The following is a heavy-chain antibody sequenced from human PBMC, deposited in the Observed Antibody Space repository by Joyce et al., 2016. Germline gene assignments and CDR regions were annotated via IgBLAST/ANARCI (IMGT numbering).Heavy chain of an antibody. CDR3: ASGFNFKGRSFFDY. D-gene: IGHD3-10*01. Sequence: QLQLQESGSGLVKPSQTLSLTCAVSGASVSSGGYSWSWIRQPPGKGLEWIGYIYQNESTYYNPSLKSRVTISGDRSKNQFSLKLASVTAADTAVYYCASGFNFKGRSFFDYWGQGALVTVSS. CDR1: GASVSSGGYS. CDR2: IYQNEST. J-gene: IGHJ4*02. V-gene: IGHV4-30-2*01.